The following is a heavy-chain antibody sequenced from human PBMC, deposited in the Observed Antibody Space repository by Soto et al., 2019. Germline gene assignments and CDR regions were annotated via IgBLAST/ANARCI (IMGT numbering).Heavy chain of an antibody. Sequence: QVQLQESGPGLVKPSQTLSLTCTVSGGSISSGGYYWSWIRQHPGKGLEWIGYIYYRGSTYYNPSLKSRVTISVDTSKTQFSLKLCSVTAADTAVYYCARDDPSYWYFDLWGRGTLVTVSS. J-gene: IGHJ2*01. CDR3: ARDDPSYWYFDL. CDR1: GGSISSGGYY. V-gene: IGHV4-31*03. CDR2: IYYRGST.